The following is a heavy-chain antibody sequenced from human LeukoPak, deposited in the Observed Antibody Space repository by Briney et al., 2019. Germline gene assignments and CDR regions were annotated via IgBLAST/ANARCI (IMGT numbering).Heavy chain of an antibody. J-gene: IGHJ4*02. CDR2: IYNSGST. V-gene: IGHV4-59*01. Sequence: PSETLSLTCTVSGGSISNYYWSWIRQPPGKGLEWIGYIYNSGSTNYDPSHKSRVTISVDTSKNQFSLKLSSVTAADTAVYYCARSNVPRLFDYWGQGTLVTVSS. CDR3: ARSNVPRLFDY. CDR1: GGSISNYY.